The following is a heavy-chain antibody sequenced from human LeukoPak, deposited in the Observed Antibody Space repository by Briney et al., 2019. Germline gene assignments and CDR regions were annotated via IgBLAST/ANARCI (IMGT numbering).Heavy chain of an antibody. J-gene: IGHJ4*02. V-gene: IGHV3-7*01. CDR1: GFTFSSYW. CDR3: ARECYGCYYDSSDY. Sequence: QTGGSLRLSCAASGFTFSSYWMSWVRQAPGKGLEWVANIKQDGSEKYYVDSVKGRFTISRDNAKNSLYLQMNSLRAEDTAVYYCARECYGCYYDSSDYWGQGTLGTISS. CDR2: IKQDGSEK. D-gene: IGHD3-22*01.